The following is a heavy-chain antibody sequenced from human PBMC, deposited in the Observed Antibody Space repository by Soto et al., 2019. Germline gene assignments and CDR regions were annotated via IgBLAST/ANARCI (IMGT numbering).Heavy chain of an antibody. CDR3: AKDRTPPLSLSPSSQAIKNLLVGQCFDS. Sequence: EVQLLESGGGLVQPGGSLRLSCAASGFAFHTHALSWVRPAPGKGLEWVSGISASGVTTYYADSVKGRFTISRDNSKNTVTLQMNSLRAEDTAFYYCAKDRTPPLSLSPSSQAIKNLLVGQCFDSWGQGTLVTVSS. V-gene: IGHV3-23*01. CDR1: GFAFHTHA. J-gene: IGHJ4*02. D-gene: IGHD2-8*02. CDR2: ISASGVTT.